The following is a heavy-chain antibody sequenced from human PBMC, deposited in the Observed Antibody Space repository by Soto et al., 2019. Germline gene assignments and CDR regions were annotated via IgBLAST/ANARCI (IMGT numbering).Heavy chain of an antibody. CDR3: ARDLMVYAITGRGYFAY. J-gene: IGHJ4*02. CDR1: GYTFTSYG. V-gene: IGHV1-18*01. CDR2: ISAYNGNT. Sequence: QVQLVQSGAEVKKPGASVKVSCKASGYTFTSYGISWVRQAPGQGLEWMGWISAYNGNTNYAQKLQGRVTMTTDTSXSXVYRELRSLRSDDTAVYYCARDLMVYAITGRGYFAYWGQGTLVTVSS. D-gene: IGHD2-8*01.